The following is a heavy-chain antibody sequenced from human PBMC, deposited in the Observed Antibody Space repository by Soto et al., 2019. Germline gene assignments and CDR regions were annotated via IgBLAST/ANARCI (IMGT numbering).Heavy chain of an antibody. CDR1: GSTFTSSG. Sequence: ASEKVSCKASGSTFTSSGISWVRQAPGQGLEWMGWISAYNGNTNYAQKLQGRVTMTTDTSTSTAYMELRSLRSDDTAVYYCASTVAGTASPFDYWGQGTRVTVSS. J-gene: IGHJ4*02. CDR3: ASTVAGTASPFDY. D-gene: IGHD6-19*01. CDR2: ISAYNGNT. V-gene: IGHV1-18*01.